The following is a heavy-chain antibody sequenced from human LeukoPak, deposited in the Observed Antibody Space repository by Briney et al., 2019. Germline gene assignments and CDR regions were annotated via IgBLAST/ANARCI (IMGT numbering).Heavy chain of an antibody. CDR1: GFTFSSYG. V-gene: IGHV3-33*01. CDR3: ARARDRGGVSSTSPNY. J-gene: IGHJ4*02. Sequence: GGSLRLSCAASGFTFSSYGMHWVRQAPGKGLGWVAVIWYDGSNKYYADSVKGRFTISRDNSKNTLYLQMNSLRAEDTAVYYCARARDRGGVSSTSPNYWGQGTLVTVSS. CDR2: IWYDGSNK. D-gene: IGHD2-2*01.